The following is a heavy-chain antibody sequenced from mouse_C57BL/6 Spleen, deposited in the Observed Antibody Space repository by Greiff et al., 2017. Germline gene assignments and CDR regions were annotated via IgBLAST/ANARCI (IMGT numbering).Heavy chain of an antibody. D-gene: IGHD2-3*01. CDR2: ISYDGSN. CDR1: GYSITSGYY. CDR3: ARDGYYLYYAMDY. J-gene: IGHJ4*01. Sequence: EVKLEESGPGLVKPSQSLSLTCSVTGYSITSGYYWNWIRQFPGNKLEWMGYISYDGSNNYNPSLKNRISITRDTSKNQFFLKLNSVTTEDTATYYCARDGYYLYYAMDYWGQGTSVTVSS. V-gene: IGHV3-6*01.